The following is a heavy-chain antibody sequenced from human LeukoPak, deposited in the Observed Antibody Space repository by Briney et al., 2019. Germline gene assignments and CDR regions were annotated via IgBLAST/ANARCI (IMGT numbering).Heavy chain of an antibody. CDR2: IYPGDSDT. D-gene: IGHD2-21*01. CDR1: GYKFTSYW. Sequence: GESLKISCKASGYKFTSYWIGWMRQMLGKGLEWMGVIYPGDSDTRYSPSFQGQVTISADKSISTAYLQWSSLRASDTAVYYCAKGDGEFAYWGQGTLVTVSS. V-gene: IGHV5-51*01. CDR3: AKGDGEFAY. J-gene: IGHJ4*02.